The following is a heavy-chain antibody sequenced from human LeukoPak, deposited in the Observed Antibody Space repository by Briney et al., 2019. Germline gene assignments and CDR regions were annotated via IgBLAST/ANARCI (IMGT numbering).Heavy chain of an antibody. Sequence: GASVKVSCKASGYTFTGHYMHWVRQAPGQGLEWMGWINPNSGGTNYAQKFQGRVTMTRDTSISTAYMELSRLRSDDTAVYYCARVRGVRWLQERDAFDIWGQGTMVTVSS. V-gene: IGHV1-2*02. CDR2: INPNSGGT. CDR1: GYTFTGHY. D-gene: IGHD5-24*01. J-gene: IGHJ3*02. CDR3: ARVRGVRWLQERDAFDI.